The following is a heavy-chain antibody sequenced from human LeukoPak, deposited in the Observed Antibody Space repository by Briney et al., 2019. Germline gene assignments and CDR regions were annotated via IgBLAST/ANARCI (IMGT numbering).Heavy chain of an antibody. J-gene: IGHJ5*02. V-gene: IGHV4-59*01. CDR2: IYYSGST. Sequence: PSETLSLTCTVSGGSISSYYWSWIRQPPGKGLEWIGYIYYSGSTNYNPSLKSRVTISVDTSKNQFSLKLSSVTAADTAVYYCARGHYYGSGTNPNWFDPWGQGTLVTVSS. CDR3: ARGHYYGSGTNPNWFDP. D-gene: IGHD3-10*01. CDR1: GGSISSYY.